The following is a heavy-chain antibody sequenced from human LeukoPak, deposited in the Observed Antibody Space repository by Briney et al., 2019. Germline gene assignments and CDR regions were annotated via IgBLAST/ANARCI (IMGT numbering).Heavy chain of an antibody. V-gene: IGHV4-34*01. CDR1: GGSFSGYY. J-gene: IGHJ4*02. CDR3: AREVRDGYTR. Sequence: SETLSLTCAVYGGSFSGYYWSWIRQPPGKGLEWIGEINHSGSTNYNPSLKSRVTISVGTSKNQFSLKLSSVTAADTAVYYCAREVRDGYTRWGQGTLVTVSS. D-gene: IGHD5-24*01. CDR2: INHSGST.